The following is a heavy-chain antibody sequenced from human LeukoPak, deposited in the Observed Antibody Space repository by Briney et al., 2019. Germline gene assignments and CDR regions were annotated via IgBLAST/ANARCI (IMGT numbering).Heavy chain of an antibody. V-gene: IGHV1-46*01. CDR2: INPTGGST. CDR3: ARGVSCGGDCYDYYFDY. CDR1: GYTFTDYY. Sequence: GASVKVSCKASGYTFTDYYMHWVRQAPGQGLEWMGIINPTGGSTSYAQKFQGRVTMTRDTSTSTVYMELSSLRSEDTAVYYCARGVSCGGDCYDYYFDYWGQGTLVTVSS. J-gene: IGHJ4*02. D-gene: IGHD2-21*01.